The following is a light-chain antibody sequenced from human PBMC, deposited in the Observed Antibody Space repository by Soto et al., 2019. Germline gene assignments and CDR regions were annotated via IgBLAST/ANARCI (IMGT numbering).Light chain of an antibody. J-gene: IGKJ1*01. CDR3: QQSDSTPWT. CDR1: QSISIY. CDR2: AAS. Sequence: DIQMTQSPSSLSASVGDRVTITCRASQSISIYLNWYQQKPGKAPKLLIFAASSLQSGVPSRFSGGGSGPDFTLTISSLQPEDFATYYCQQSDSTPWTFGQGTTVEIK. V-gene: IGKV1-39*01.